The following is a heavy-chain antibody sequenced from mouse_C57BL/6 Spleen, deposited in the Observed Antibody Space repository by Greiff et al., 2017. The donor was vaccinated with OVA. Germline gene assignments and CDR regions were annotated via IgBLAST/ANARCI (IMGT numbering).Heavy chain of an antibody. CDR2: ISGGGGNT. Sequence: EVKLVESGGGLVKPGGSLKLSCAASGFTFSSYTMSWVRQTPEKRLEWVATISGGGGNTYYPDSVKGRFTISRDNAKNTLYLQMSSLRSEDTALYYCARHQTGITTVVAPGFDVWGTGTTVTVSS. CDR3: ARHQTGITTVVAPGFDV. V-gene: IGHV5-9*01. CDR1: GFTFSSYT. J-gene: IGHJ1*03. D-gene: IGHD1-1*01.